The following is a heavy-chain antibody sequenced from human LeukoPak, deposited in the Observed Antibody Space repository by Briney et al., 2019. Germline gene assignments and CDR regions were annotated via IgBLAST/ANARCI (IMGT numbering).Heavy chain of an antibody. CDR3: ARGGIFGVNDAFDI. CDR1: GFTFSNAW. D-gene: IGHD3-3*01. Sequence: PGGSLRLSCAASGFTFSNAWMSWVRQAPGKGLEWVGRIKSKTDGGTTDYAAPVKGRFTISRDDSKNTLYLQMNSLKTEDTAVYYCARGGIFGVNDAFDIWGQGTMVTVSS. V-gene: IGHV3-15*01. CDR2: IKSKTDGGTT. J-gene: IGHJ3*02.